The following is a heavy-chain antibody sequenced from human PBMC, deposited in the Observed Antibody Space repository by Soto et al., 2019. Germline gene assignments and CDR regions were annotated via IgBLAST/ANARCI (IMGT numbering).Heavy chain of an antibody. D-gene: IGHD6-19*01. CDR3: SHKWV. J-gene: IGHJ4*02. CDR1: GFSFSTYW. CDR2: VNEDGTEK. Sequence: EVQMVESGGGLVQPGGSLRLSCAASGFSFSTYWMYWVRQAPGKGLEWVANVNEDGTEKNYVDSVKGRFTISRDNAKNSLYLQMNSLRAEDMAVYYRSHKWVGGQGTLVTVSS. V-gene: IGHV3-7*01.